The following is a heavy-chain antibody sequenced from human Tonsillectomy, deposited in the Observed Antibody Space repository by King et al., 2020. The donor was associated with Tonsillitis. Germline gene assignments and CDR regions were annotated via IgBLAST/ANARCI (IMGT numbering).Heavy chain of an antibody. D-gene: IGHD6-13*01. J-gene: IGHJ4*02. V-gene: IGHV3-53*01. CDR3: SRGGCSSCISDY. CDR2: ISGVGTT. Sequence: QLVQSGGGLIQPGGSLRLSCAASGLTVSNDHMSWVRQAPGKGLEWVSFISGVGTTYYADSVKGRFTISRDNSKNTLYLQMNSLRAEDKAVYFCSRGGCSSCISDYWGQGTLVTVSS. CDR1: GLTVSNDH.